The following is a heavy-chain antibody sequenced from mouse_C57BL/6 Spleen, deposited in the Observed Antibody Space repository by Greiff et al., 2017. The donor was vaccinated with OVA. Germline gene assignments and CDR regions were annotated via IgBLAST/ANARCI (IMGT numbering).Heavy chain of an antibody. D-gene: IGHD2-12*01. V-gene: IGHV1-69*01. Sequence: VQLQQPGAELVMPGASVKLSCKASGYTFTSYWMHWVKQRPGQGLEWIGEIDPSDSYTNYNQKFKGKSTLTVDKSSSTAYMQLSSLTSEDSAVYHCARQRRGYAMDYWGQGTSVTVSS. J-gene: IGHJ4*01. CDR3: ARQRRGYAMDY. CDR2: IDPSDSYT. CDR1: GYTFTSYW.